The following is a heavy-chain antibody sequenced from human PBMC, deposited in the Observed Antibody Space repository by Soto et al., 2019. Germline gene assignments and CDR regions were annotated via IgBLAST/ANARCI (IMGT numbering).Heavy chain of an antibody. CDR2: IIPIFGTA. Sequence: SVKVSCKASGGTFSSYAISWVRQAPGQGLEWMGGIIPIFGTANYAQKFQGRVTITADESTSTAYMELSSLRSEDTAVYYCVRVLQGTIFGVVSNPYYYYGMDVWGQGTTVTVSS. J-gene: IGHJ6*02. CDR1: GGTFSSYA. D-gene: IGHD3-3*01. V-gene: IGHV1-69*13. CDR3: VRVLQGTIFGVVSNPYYYYGMDV.